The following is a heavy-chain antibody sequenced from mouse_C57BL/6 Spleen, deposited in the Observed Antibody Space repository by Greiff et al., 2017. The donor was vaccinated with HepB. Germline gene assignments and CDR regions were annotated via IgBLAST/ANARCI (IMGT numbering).Heavy chain of an antibody. CDR1: GFTFSDFY. CDR3: ARDARRYYAMDY. V-gene: IGHV7-1*01. J-gene: IGHJ4*01. Sequence: EVMLVESGGGLVQSGRSLRLSCATSGFTFSDFYMEWVRQAPGKGLEWIAASRNKANDYTTEYSASVKGRFIVSRDTSQSILYLQMNAVRAEDTAIYYCARDARRYYAMDYWGQGTSVTVSS. CDR2: SRNKANDYTT.